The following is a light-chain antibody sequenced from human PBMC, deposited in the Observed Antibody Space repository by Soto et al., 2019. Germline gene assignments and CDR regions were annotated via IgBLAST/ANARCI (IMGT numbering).Light chain of an antibody. Sequence: QSVLTQPPSASGSPGQSVTISCTGTSSDVGGYDYVSWYQQHPGKAPKLMIYEATKRPSGVPDRFSGSKSGNTASLTVSGLQAEDEADYYCNSYAGSKGFVFGTGTKLNVL. V-gene: IGLV2-8*01. CDR3: NSYAGSKGFV. CDR1: SSDVGGYDY. J-gene: IGLJ1*01. CDR2: EAT.